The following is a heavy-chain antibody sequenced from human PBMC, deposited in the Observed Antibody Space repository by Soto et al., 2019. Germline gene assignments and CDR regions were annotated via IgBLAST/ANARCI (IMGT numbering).Heavy chain of an antibody. J-gene: IGHJ6*03. CDR3: TTGLGYCSSTSCAMVLYYYYYMDV. CDR2: IKSKTDGGTT. Sequence: GGSLRLSCAASGFTFSNAWMSWVRQAPGKGLEWVGRIKSKTDGGTTDYAAPVKGRFTISRDDSKNTLYLQMNSLKTEDTAVYYCTTGLGYCSSTSCAMVLYYYYYMDVWGKGTTVTVSS. V-gene: IGHV3-15*01. CDR1: GFTFSNAW. D-gene: IGHD2-2*01.